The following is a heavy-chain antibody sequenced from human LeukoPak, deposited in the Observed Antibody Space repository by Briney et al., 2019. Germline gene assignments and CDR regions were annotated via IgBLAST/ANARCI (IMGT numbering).Heavy chain of an antibody. D-gene: IGHD5-12*01. J-gene: IGHJ5*02. CDR1: GGSISRYY. Sequence: PSETLSLTCAVSGGSISRYYWSWIRQPPGKGLEWIGYIYYSGSTNYNPSLKSRVTISVGTSKSQFSLKLSSVTAADTAVYYCARLRGWFDPWGQGTLVTVSS. CDR3: ARLRGWFDP. V-gene: IGHV4-59*01. CDR2: IYYSGST.